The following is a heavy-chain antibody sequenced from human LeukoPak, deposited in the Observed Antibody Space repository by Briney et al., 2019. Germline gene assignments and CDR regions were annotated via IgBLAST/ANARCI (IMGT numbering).Heavy chain of an antibody. CDR3: TRELAGTTVEY. CDR2: VSHSGTT. J-gene: IGHJ4*02. Sequence: SETLSLTCNVSGYSVSSGYYWGWIRQPPGEGLEWIGSVSHSGTTFYNPSLKSRVTISADTSKNRFSLTLTSVTAADTAVYYCTRELAGTTVEYWGQGTLVTVSS. D-gene: IGHD1-1*01. V-gene: IGHV4-38-2*02. CDR1: GYSVSSGYY.